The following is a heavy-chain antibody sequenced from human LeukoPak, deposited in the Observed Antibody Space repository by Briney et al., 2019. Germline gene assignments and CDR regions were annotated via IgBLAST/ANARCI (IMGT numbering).Heavy chain of an antibody. CDR2: IIPIFGTA. CDR3: ARVIMSSGWKRPANYFDY. J-gene: IGHJ4*02. D-gene: IGHD6-19*01. V-gene: IGHV1-69*13. Sequence: GASVKVSCKASGYTFTSYAISWVRQAPGQGLEWMGGIIPIFGTANYAQKFQGRVTITADESTSTAYMELSSLRSEDTAVYYCARVIMSSGWKRPANYFDYWGQGTLVTVSS. CDR1: GYTFTSYA.